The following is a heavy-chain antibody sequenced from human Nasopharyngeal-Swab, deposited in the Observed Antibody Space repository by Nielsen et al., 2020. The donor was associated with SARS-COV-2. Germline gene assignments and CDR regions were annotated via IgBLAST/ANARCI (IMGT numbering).Heavy chain of an antibody. CDR2: IYYSGST. D-gene: IGHD3-10*01. CDR1: GGSISSYY. Sequence: SETLSLTCTVSGGSISSYYWSWIRQPPGKGLEWIGYIYYSGSTNYNPSLKSRVTISVDTSKNQFSLKLSSVTAADTAVYYCARLSVRELLWFGELSPREEWFDPWGQGTLVTVSS. CDR3: ARLSVRELLWFGELSPREEWFDP. V-gene: IGHV4-59*01. J-gene: IGHJ5*02.